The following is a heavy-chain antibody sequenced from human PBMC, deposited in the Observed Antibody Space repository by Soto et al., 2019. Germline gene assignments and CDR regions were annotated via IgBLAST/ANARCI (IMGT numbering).Heavy chain of an antibody. V-gene: IGHV4-31*03. CDR2: IYYSGST. CDR3: AREPPPIAVAGNDAFDI. Sequence: QVQLQESGPGLVKPSQTLSLTCTVSGGSISSGGYYWSWIRQHPGKGLEWIGYIYYSGSTYYNPCLKSRVTISVDTSKNQFSLKLSSVTAADTAVYYCAREPPPIAVAGNDAFDIWGQGTMVTVSS. J-gene: IGHJ3*02. CDR1: GGSISSGGYY. D-gene: IGHD6-19*01.